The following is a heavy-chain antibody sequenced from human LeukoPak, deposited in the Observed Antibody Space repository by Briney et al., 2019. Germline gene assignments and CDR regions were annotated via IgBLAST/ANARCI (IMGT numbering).Heavy chain of an antibody. Sequence: ASVKVSCKASGYTFSSYYVHWVRQAPGQGLEWMGRIMPSGGSTIYAQKLQGRVTVTSDTSTSTVYLEVNSLRTEDTAVYYCARDNHKWSLDYWGQGALVTVSS. CDR3: ARDNHKWSLDY. J-gene: IGHJ4*02. CDR2: IMPSGGST. CDR1: GYTFSSYY. D-gene: IGHD1-14*01. V-gene: IGHV1-46*04.